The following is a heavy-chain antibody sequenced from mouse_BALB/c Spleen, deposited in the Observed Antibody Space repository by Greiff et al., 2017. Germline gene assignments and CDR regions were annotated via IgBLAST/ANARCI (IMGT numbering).Heavy chain of an antibody. Sequence: QVQLQQSGPELVKPGASVKISCKASGYAFSSSWMNWVKQRPGQGLEWIGRIYPGDGDTNYNGKFKGKATLTADKSSSTAYMQLSSLTSVDSAVYFCAREGGYDGDAMDYWGQGTSVTVSS. J-gene: IGHJ4*01. CDR2: IYPGDGDT. V-gene: IGHV1-82*01. D-gene: IGHD2-2*01. CDR1: GYAFSSSW. CDR3: AREGGYDGDAMDY.